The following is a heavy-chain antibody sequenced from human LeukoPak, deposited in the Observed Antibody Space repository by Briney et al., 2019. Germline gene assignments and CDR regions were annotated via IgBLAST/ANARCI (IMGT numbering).Heavy chain of an antibody. J-gene: IGHJ6*03. Sequence: PGRSLRLSCAASGFTFSDYNMNWLRQAPGKGLEWVSYITNSGSTIRYADSVKGRFTISRDNAKNSLYLQMNSLRAEDTAVYYCASLGYCSSTSCYDVGWGQIAVAGSYYYYMDVWGKGTTVTVSS. CDR3: ASLGYCSSTSCYDVGWGQIAVAGSYYYYMDV. CDR1: GFTFSDYN. CDR2: ITNSGSTI. D-gene: IGHD2-2*01. V-gene: IGHV3-11*04.